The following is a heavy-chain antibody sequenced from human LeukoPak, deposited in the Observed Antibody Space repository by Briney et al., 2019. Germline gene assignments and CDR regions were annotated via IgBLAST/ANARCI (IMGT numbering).Heavy chain of an antibody. V-gene: IGHV3-20*04. D-gene: IGHD2-15*01. J-gene: IGHJ6*03. Sequence: SGGSLRLSCATSGFTFDDYGMTWVRQAPGKGLEWVCGIKWNGGSTAYADSVKGRFTISRDNAKNSLYLQMNSLRAEDTAMYYCARARGWQPNYYYYYMDVWGKGTTVSVSS. CDR3: ARARGWQPNYYYYYMDV. CDR1: GFTFDDYG. CDR2: IKWNGGST.